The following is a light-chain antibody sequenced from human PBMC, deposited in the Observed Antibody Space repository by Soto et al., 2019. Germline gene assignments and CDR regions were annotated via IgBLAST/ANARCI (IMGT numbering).Light chain of an antibody. CDR2: DVS. CDR1: SSDVGSYNR. Sequence: QSALTQPPSVSGSPGHSVAISCTGTSSDVGSYNRVSWYQQPPGSAPKLMIYDVSNRPSGVPDRFSGSKSGNAASLTISGLQAVDEAEYYCSSYTSSNTYVFGTGTKVPVL. V-gene: IGLV2-18*02. J-gene: IGLJ1*01. CDR3: SSYTSSNTYV.